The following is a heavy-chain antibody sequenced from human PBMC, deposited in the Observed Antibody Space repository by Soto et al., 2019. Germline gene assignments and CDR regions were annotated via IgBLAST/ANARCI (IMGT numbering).Heavy chain of an antibody. CDR2: IIPILGIA. D-gene: IGHD6-19*01. CDR1: GGTFSSYT. Sequence: QVQLVQSGAEVKKPGSSVKVSCKASGGTFSSYTISWVRQAPGQGLEWMGRIIPILGIANYAQKFQGRVTITADKSTSTADMELSSLRSEDTAVYYCARAVAGTTFYYYYGMDVWGQGTTVTVSS. V-gene: IGHV1-69*02. J-gene: IGHJ6*02. CDR3: ARAVAGTTFYYYYGMDV.